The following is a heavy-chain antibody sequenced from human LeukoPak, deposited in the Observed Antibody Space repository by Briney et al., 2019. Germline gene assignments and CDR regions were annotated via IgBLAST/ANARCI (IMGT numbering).Heavy chain of an antibody. D-gene: IGHD2-15*01. V-gene: IGHV1-18*01. CDR1: GYTFTSYG. Sequence: GASVKVSCKASGYTFTSYGITWVRQAPGQGLEWMGWISAYNGNTNYVQKFQGRLTMTTDTSTNTAYMELRSLRPDDTAVYYCARDFFHGHCSGLTCFLLDSWGQGSLVTVSS. CDR2: ISAYNGNT. J-gene: IGHJ4*02. CDR3: ARDFFHGHCSGLTCFLLDS.